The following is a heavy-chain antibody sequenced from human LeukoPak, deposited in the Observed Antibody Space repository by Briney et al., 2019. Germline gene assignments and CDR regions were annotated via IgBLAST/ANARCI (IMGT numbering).Heavy chain of an antibody. CDR1: GFTFGDYA. CDR3: ARWGYSSGYYYFDY. J-gene: IGHJ4*02. V-gene: IGHV3-7*01. D-gene: IGHD6-19*01. Sequence: GGSLRLSCTASGFTFGDYAMSWFRQAPGKGLEWVANINQDGSVKYFADSVKGRFTISRDNAKTSLFLEMNSLRAKDTGVYYCARWGYSSGYYYFDYWGQGTLVTVSS. CDR2: INQDGSVK.